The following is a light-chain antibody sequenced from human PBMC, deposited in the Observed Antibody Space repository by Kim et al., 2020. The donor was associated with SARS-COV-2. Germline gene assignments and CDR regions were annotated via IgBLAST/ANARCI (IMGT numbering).Light chain of an antibody. CDR2: TAS. V-gene: IGKV1-5*03. J-gene: IGKJ4*01. CDR3: QHYNGYPLT. Sequence: ASVGDRGTMTCRASQTINSWLAWYQQKPGKAPKLLIYTASTLQNVVPSRFSGSKSGTEFTLTISSLQPDDFATYYCQHYNGYPLTFGGGTKVDIK. CDR1: QTINSW.